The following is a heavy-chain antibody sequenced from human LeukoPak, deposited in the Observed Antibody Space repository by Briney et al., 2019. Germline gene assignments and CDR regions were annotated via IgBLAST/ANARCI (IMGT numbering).Heavy chain of an antibody. V-gene: IGHV3-7*01. CDR3: ARDQPYYDFWSGYSPYYYYYYMDV. J-gene: IGHJ6*03. D-gene: IGHD3-3*01. CDR1: GFTFSSYW. Sequence: GGSLRLSCAASGFTFSSYWMSWVRQAPGKGLEWVANIKQDGSEKYYVDSVKGRFTISRDNAKNSLYLQMNSLRAEDTAVYYCARDQPYYDFWSGYSPYYYYYYMDVWGKGTTVTVSS. CDR2: IKQDGSEK.